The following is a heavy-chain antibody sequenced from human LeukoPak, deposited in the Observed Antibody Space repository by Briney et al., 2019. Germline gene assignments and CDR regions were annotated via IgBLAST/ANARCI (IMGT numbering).Heavy chain of an antibody. J-gene: IGHJ5*02. V-gene: IGHV4-59*01. CDR3: ARQERDWFDP. Sequence: PSETLSLTCTVSGGSISSYYWSWTRQPPGKGLEWIGYIYYSGSTNYNPSLKSRVTISVDTSKNQFSLKLSSVTAADTAVYYCARQERDWFDPWGQGTLVTVSS. CDR2: IYYSGST. CDR1: GGSISSYY.